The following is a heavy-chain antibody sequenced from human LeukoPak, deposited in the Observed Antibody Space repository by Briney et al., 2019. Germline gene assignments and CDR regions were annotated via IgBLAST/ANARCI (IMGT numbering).Heavy chain of an antibody. D-gene: IGHD1-26*01. J-gene: IGHJ4*02. CDR1: GFTFSTYW. CDR3: AREKSGSNAAFDY. CDR2: IKQDGSQK. Sequence: GGSLRLSCAVSGFTFSTYWMSWVRQAPRKGLEWVANIKQDGSQKYYVHSVKGRFTISRDNAKNSLYLQMNSLRAEDTAVYYCAREKSGSNAAFDYWGQGTLVTVSS. V-gene: IGHV3-7*01.